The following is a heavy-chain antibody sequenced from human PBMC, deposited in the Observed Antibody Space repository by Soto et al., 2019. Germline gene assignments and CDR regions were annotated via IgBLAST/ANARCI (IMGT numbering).Heavy chain of an antibody. CDR3: AILIGSCQSSFDP. D-gene: IGHD6-13*01. CDR1: DGSISSNDFY. J-gene: IGHJ5*02. CDR2: IYYSGNT. Sequence: QVQLQESGPGLVKPSQTLSLTCIVSDGSISSNDFYWSWIRQHPGKGLEWIGYIYYSGNTYYNPPLTSLVTILVATSKNHSSLKVSSVTPAASAVYYCAILIGSCQSSFDPWGQGTLVTVSS. V-gene: IGHV4-31*01.